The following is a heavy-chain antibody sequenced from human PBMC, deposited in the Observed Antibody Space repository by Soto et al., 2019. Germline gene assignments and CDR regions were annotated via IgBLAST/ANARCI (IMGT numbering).Heavy chain of an antibody. CDR3: ARLANISDFDN. Sequence: PGESLKISCMGSGYTFTSHWIGWVRQMPGKGLEWMGIIYPGDSGTRYSPSFQGQVTISADKSISTAYLQWSSLKASDTAMYYCARLANISDFDNWGHGTLVTVST. CDR1: GYTFTSHW. CDR2: IYPGDSGT. J-gene: IGHJ4*01. V-gene: IGHV5-51*01. D-gene: IGHD2-21*01.